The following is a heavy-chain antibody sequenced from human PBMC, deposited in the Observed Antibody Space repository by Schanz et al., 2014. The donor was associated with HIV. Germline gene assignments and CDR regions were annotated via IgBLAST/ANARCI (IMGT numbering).Heavy chain of an antibody. CDR3: AKPEYDSRGSSQSHFDY. J-gene: IGHJ4*02. Sequence: QVQLVESGGGVVQPGRSLRLSCVASGFSFRTFGMHWVRQAPGKGLEWVALIYYDGTNKYYTDSVKGRFTISRDNSKNTLYLQMTTLRIDDTAVYYCAKPEYDSRGSSQSHFDYWGQGTLVTVSS. D-gene: IGHD3-22*01. V-gene: IGHV3-33*06. CDR2: IYYDGTNK. CDR1: GFSFRTFG.